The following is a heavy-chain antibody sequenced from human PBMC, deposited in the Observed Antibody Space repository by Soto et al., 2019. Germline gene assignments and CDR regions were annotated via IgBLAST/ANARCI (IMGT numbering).Heavy chain of an antibody. J-gene: IGHJ6*02. V-gene: IGHV4-39*02. CDR2: IYSTGNT. CDR3: ARDTRGTVTHYYYYGMDV. D-gene: IGHD4-4*01. CDR1: GGSISSSSY. Sequence: SETLSLTSTVSGGSISSSSYWGWIRQPPGKGLEWIGSIYSTGNTYYNPSLKSRVSISADTSKNQFSLKLTSVTAADTAVYYCARDTRGTVTHYYYYGMDVWGQGTTVTVSS.